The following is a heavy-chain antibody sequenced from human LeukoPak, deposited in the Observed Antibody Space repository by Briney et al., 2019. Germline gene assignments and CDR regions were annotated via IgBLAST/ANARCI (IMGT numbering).Heavy chain of an antibody. CDR2: IYYSGST. CDR3: ARGPRYYYDSSGYPHFDY. J-gene: IGHJ4*02. Sequence: SQTLSLTCTVSGGSISSGGYYWSWIRQHPGKGLEWIGYIYYSGSTYHNPSLKSRVTISVDTSKNQFSLKLSSVTAADTVVYYCARGPRYYYDSSGYPHFDYWGQGTLVTVSS. D-gene: IGHD3-22*01. CDR1: GGSISSGGYY. V-gene: IGHV4-31*03.